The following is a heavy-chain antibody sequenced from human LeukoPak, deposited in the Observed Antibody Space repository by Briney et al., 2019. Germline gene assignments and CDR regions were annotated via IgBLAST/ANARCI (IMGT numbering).Heavy chain of an antibody. Sequence: SETLSLTCTVSGGSISSGSYYWSWLRQPAGKGLEWIGRIYTSGSTNYNPSLKSRVTISVDTSKNQFSLKLSSVTAADTAVYYCARFGERIVVPADDAFDIWGQGTMVTVSS. CDR1: GGSISSGSYY. J-gene: IGHJ3*02. CDR3: ARFGERIVVPADDAFDI. V-gene: IGHV4-61*02. D-gene: IGHD2-2*01. CDR2: IYTSGST.